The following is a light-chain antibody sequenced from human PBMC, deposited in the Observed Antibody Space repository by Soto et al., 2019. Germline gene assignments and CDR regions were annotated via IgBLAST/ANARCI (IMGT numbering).Light chain of an antibody. J-gene: IGKJ1*01. V-gene: IGKV4-1*01. CDR3: QQYYSTPQT. Sequence: DIVMTQSPDSLAVSLGERATINCKSSQSVLYSSNNKNYLAWYQQKPGQPPKLLIYWASTRESGVPDRFSCSGSGKDFTLAISSLQAEDVAVYYCQQYYSTPQTFGQGTKVEIQ. CDR1: QSVLYSSNNKNY. CDR2: WAS.